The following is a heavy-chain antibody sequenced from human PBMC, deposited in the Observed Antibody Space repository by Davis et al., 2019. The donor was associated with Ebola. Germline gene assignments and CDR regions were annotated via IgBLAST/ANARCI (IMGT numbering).Heavy chain of an antibody. CDR2: INPSGGST. CDR3: ARSWGAMAPCDY. V-gene: IGHV1-46*01. D-gene: IGHD3-16*01. CDR1: GYTFTSYY. Sequence: ASVKVSCKASGYTFTSYYMHWVRHAPGQGLEWMGIINPSGGSTSYAQKFQGRVTMTRDTSTSTVYMELSSLRSEDTAVYYCARSWGAMAPCDYWGQGTLVTVSS. J-gene: IGHJ4*02.